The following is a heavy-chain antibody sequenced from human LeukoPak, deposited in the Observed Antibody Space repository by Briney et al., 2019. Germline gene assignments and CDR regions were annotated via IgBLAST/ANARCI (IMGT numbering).Heavy chain of an antibody. CDR3: AGRLGQQSDY. CDR1: GFTFSSYS. Sequence: GGSLRLYCAASGFTFSSYSMNWVSQAPGKGLEWVSYISSSSSTIYYADSVKGRFTISRDNAKNSLYLQMNSLRAEDTAVYYCAGRLGQQSDYSGQGTLVTVSS. CDR2: ISSSSSTI. D-gene: IGHD6-13*01. J-gene: IGHJ4*02. V-gene: IGHV3-48*01.